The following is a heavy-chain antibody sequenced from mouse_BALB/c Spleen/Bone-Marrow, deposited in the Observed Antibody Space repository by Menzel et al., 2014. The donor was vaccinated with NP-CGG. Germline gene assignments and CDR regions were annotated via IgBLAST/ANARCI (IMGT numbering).Heavy chain of an antibody. CDR3: ARDKGRVFFDY. V-gene: IGHV7-3*02. Sequence: EVKLMESGGGLVQPGGSLRLSCATSGFTFTDYYMNWVRQPPRKALEWLGFIRNKANGYTTEYSASVKSRFTISRDNSQNILYLQMNTLRVDDSATYYCARDKGRVFFDYWGQGTTLTVSS. CDR2: IRNKANGYTT. J-gene: IGHJ2*01. CDR1: GFTFTDYY.